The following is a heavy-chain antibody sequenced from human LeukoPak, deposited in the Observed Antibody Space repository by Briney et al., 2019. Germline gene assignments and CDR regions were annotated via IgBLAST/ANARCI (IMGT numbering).Heavy chain of an antibody. CDR2: INPSGGST. J-gene: IGHJ4*02. Sequence: ASVKVSCKASGYTFTSYYMHWVRQAPGQGLEWMGIINPSGGSTSYAQKFRGRVTMTRDTSTSTVYMELSSLRSEDTAVYYCATDTGLGTPLDYWGQGTLVTVSS. V-gene: IGHV1-46*01. CDR3: ATDTGLGTPLDY. CDR1: GYTFTSYY. D-gene: IGHD7-27*01.